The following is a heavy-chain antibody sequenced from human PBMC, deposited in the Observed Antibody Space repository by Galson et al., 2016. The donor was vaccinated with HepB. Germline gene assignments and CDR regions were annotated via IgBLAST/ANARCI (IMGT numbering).Heavy chain of an antibody. CDR3: AREAKPYGDIDH. J-gene: IGHJ4*02. CDR2: INPNSGVT. CDR1: GYTFSGFY. Sequence: SVKVSCKASGYTFSGFYIHWVRQAPGQGLEWMGWINPNSGVTTYAQKFQGRVTMTRDTSISTVYMELSSLRSDDTAMYYCAREAKPYGDIDHWGQGTLVTVSS. D-gene: IGHD4-17*01. V-gene: IGHV1-2*02.